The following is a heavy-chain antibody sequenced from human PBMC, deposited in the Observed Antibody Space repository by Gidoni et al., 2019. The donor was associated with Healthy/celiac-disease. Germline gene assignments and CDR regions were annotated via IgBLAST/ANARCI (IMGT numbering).Heavy chain of an antibody. Sequence: EVQLVESGGGLVQPGGSLRLSCAASGFTFSSYCMSWVRQAPGKGLEWVANIKQDGSEKYYVDSVKGRFTISRDNAKNSLYLQMNSLRAEDTAVYYCARDECSSTSCQSLWYFDLWGRGTLVTVSS. D-gene: IGHD2-2*01. CDR3: ARDECSSTSCQSLWYFDL. CDR2: IKQDGSEK. J-gene: IGHJ2*01. CDR1: GFTFSSYC. V-gene: IGHV3-7*03.